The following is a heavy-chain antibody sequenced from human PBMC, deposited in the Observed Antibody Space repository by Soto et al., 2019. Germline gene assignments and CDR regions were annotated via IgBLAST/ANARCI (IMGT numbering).Heavy chain of an antibody. CDR2: IFSNDEK. CDR3: ARSNPGIMTPWYFDL. V-gene: IGHV2-26*01. J-gene: IGHJ2*01. Sequence: QVTLKESGPVLVKPTETLTLTCTVSGFSLSNARMGVSWIRQPPGKALEWLAHIFSNDEKSYSTSLKSRLTLPNDTSRSQVVRTMTNMVPVDTATYSCARSNPGIMTPWYFDLWGRGTLVTVSS. CDR1: GFSLSNARMG. D-gene: IGHD2-15*01.